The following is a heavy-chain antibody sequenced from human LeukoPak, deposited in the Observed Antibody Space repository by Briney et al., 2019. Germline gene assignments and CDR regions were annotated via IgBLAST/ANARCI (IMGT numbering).Heavy chain of an antibody. CDR1: GDSIGSSNYY. CDR2: LHYSGTT. D-gene: IGHD4-23*01. J-gene: IGHJ5*02. CDR3: ASGYTEVLLVAEAFDH. Sequence: SETLSLARTVSGDSIGSSNYYWAWIRHPPGKGLEWIATLHYSGTTFYNMSVKSRVAISIDSSKNQFSLKLSSVSASDTAVYFCASGYTEVLLVAEAFDHWGQGTLVTVSS. V-gene: IGHV4-39*01.